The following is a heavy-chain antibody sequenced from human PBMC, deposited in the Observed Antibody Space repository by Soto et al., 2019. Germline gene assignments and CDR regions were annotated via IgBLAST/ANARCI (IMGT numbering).Heavy chain of an antibody. CDR1: GGSISSYY. Sequence: SETPSLTCTVSGGSISSYYWSWIRQPPGKGLEWIGYIYYSGSTNYNPSLKSRVTISVDTSKNQFSLKLSSVTAADTAVYYCARGKWELLSFDYWGQGTLVTVSS. V-gene: IGHV4-59*01. D-gene: IGHD1-26*01. CDR3: ARGKWELLSFDY. CDR2: IYYSGST. J-gene: IGHJ4*02.